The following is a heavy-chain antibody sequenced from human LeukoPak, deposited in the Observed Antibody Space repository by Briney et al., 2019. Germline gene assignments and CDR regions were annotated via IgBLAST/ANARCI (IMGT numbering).Heavy chain of an antibody. Sequence: SQTLSLTCAVSGGSISSGGYSWSWIRQPPGKGLEWIGYTYHSGSTYYNPSLKSRVTISVDRSKNQFSLKLSSVTAADTAVYYCARVYDSSGNYFDYWGQGTLVTVSS. D-gene: IGHD3-22*01. J-gene: IGHJ4*02. V-gene: IGHV4-30-2*01. CDR2: TYHSGST. CDR1: GGSISSGGYS. CDR3: ARVYDSSGNYFDY.